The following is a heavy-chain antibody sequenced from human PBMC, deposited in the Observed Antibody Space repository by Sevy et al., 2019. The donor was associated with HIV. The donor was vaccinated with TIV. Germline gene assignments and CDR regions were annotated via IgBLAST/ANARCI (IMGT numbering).Heavy chain of an antibody. Sequence: ASVQVSCKASGYTFTSYGINWVRQAPGQGLEWMGWISAYNGNTKYAQKFRGRVTVATDTSTSTAYMELRSLRSDDTAVYYCARGGRVDIVVVPAANPLNWFDPWGQGTLVTVSS. D-gene: IGHD2-15*01. CDR1: GYTFTSYG. CDR3: ARGGRVDIVVVPAANPLNWFDP. V-gene: IGHV1-18*01. J-gene: IGHJ5*02. CDR2: ISAYNGNT.